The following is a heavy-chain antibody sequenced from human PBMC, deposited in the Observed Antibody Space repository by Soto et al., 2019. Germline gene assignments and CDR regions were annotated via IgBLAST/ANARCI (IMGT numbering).Heavy chain of an antibody. CDR3: AKDHRAYCGGDCYPDAFDI. J-gene: IGHJ3*02. V-gene: IGHV3-23*01. CDR1: GFTFSSSA. D-gene: IGHD2-21*02. Sequence: GGSLRLSSAASGFTFSSSAMSWVRQAPGKGLEWVSAISGSGGSTYYADSVKGRFTISRDNSKNTLYLQMNSLRAEDTAVYYCAKDHRAYCGGDCYPDAFDIWGQGTMVTVSS. CDR2: ISGSGGST.